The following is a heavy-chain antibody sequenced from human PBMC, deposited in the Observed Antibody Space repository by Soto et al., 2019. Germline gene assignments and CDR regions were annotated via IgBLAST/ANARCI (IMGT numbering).Heavy chain of an antibody. V-gene: IGHV3-11*06. J-gene: IGHJ4*02. D-gene: IGHD1-26*01. CDR2: ISSSSSYT. Sequence: GGSLRLSCAASGFTFSDYYMSWIRQAPGKGLEWVSYISSSSSYTNYADSVKGRFTISRDNAKNSLHLQMNSLRAEDTAVYYCARLHASGSYLDYFDYWGQGT. CDR3: ARLHASGSYLDYFDY. CDR1: GFTFSDYY.